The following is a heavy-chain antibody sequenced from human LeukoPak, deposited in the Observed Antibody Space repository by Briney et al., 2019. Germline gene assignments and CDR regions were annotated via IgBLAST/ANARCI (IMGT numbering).Heavy chain of an antibody. CDR2: ISSSGSTI. J-gene: IGHJ6*02. CDR1: GFTVSSNY. V-gene: IGHV3-48*03. D-gene: IGHD3-9*01. CDR3: ARDQDGVLRYFDWSRPYYYGMDV. Sequence: GGSLRLSCAASGFTVSSNYMNWVRQAPGKGLEWVSYISSSGSTIYYADSVKGRFTISRDNAKNSLYLQMNSLRAEDTAVYYCARDQDGVLRYFDWSRPYYYGMDVWGQGTTVTVSS.